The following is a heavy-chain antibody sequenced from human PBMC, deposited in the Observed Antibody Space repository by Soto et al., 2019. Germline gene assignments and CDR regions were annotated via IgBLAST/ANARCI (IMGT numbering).Heavy chain of an antibody. J-gene: IGHJ4*02. V-gene: IGHV3-7*01. CDR1: GFTFSTYS. CDR3: AQDTYYHDTSGYYTFDY. D-gene: IGHD3-22*01. Sequence: GGSLRLSCAASGFTFSTYSMNWVRQAPGKGLEWVATISPDGNNRKYVDSVKGRFTISRDNAKNSLDLQMNSLRVEDTAVFYCAQDTYYHDTSGYYTFDYWGQGALVTVSS. CDR2: ISPDGNNR.